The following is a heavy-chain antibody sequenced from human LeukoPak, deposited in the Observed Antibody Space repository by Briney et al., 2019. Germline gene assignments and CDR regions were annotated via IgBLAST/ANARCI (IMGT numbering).Heavy chain of an antibody. V-gene: IGHV7-4-1*02. D-gene: IGHD6-13*01. CDR1: GYTFTSYA. CDR2: INNNSGNP. Sequence: ASVKVSCKASGYTFTSYAMNWVRQAPGQGLEWMGWINNNSGNPTYAQGFTGRFVFSLDTSVSTAYLQISSLKAEDTAVYYCARASLGSWYIGGGDYWGQGTLVTVSS. J-gene: IGHJ4*02. CDR3: ARASLGSWYIGGGDY.